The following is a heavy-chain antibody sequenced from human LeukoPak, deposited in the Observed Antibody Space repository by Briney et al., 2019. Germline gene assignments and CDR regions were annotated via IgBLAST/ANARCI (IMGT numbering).Heavy chain of an antibody. CDR2: IYYSGST. CDR3: ARVAAAAQFYYYGMDV. D-gene: IGHD6-13*01. J-gene: IGHJ6*02. Sequence: SETLSLTCSVSGGSISSRSYYWGWIRQPPGKGLEWIGYIYYSGSTNYNPSLKSRVTISLDTSKNQFSLKLTSATAADTAVYYCARVAAAAQFYYYGMDVWGQGTTVTVSS. V-gene: IGHV4-61*05. CDR1: GGSISSRSYY.